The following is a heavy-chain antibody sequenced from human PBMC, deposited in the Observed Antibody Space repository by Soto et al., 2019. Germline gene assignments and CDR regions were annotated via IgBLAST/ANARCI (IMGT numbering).Heavy chain of an antibody. J-gene: IGHJ6*02. CDR1: GYTFTSYG. D-gene: IGHD3-3*01. CDR3: ARDPDPYYDFWSGYSYYGMDV. V-gene: IGHV1-18*01. CDR2: ISAYYGNT. Sequence: QVQLVQSGAEVKKPGASVKVSCKASGYTFTSYGISWVRQAPGQGLEWMGWISAYYGNTNYAQKLQGRVTMTTDTATGTAYTEVRTLRSDETAVYFCARDPDPYYDFWSGYSYYGMDVWGQGTTVTVSS.